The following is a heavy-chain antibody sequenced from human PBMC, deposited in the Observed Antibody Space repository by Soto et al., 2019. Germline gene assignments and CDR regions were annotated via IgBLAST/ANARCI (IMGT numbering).Heavy chain of an antibody. CDR2: INSDGSNT. J-gene: IGHJ6*03. V-gene: IGHV3-74*01. CDR3: ARDFGSYCSSTTCYENYMDV. CDR1: GFTFSSYW. Sequence: GGSLRLSCAASGFTFSSYWMHWVRQAPGKGLVWVSRINSDGSNTTYADSVKGRFTISRANAKNTLFLHMNSLRAEDTAVYHCARDFGSYCSSTTCYENYMDVWGKGTTVTVSS. D-gene: IGHD2-2*01.